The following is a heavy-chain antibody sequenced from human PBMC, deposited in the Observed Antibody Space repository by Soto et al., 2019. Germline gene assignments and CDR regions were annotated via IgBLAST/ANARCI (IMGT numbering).Heavy chain of an antibody. D-gene: IGHD6-25*01. CDR3: AKFFDATGGSGGWPWHFDS. Sequence: EVQLLESGGSLAQPGGSLTLSCAASGFIFSSYAMHWVRQAPGKGLEWVSAISGSGETTYYADSVKGRFIIARDNTKNTVYLHMNSLRAEDAAIYYCAKFFDATGGSGGWPWHFDSWGQGALVTVSS. CDR2: ISGSGETT. CDR1: GFIFSSYA. V-gene: IGHV3-23*01. J-gene: IGHJ4*02.